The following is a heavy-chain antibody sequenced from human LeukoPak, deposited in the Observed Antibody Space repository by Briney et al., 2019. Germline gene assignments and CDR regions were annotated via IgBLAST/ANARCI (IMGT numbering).Heavy chain of an antibody. CDR1: GFTVSNNY. CDR2: IYSGGSA. D-gene: IGHD3-22*01. J-gene: IGHJ4*02. V-gene: IGHV3-53*01. CDR3: AKEVVVVIRDYYFDY. Sequence: GGSLRLSRAASGFTVSNNYMTWVRQPPGKGLEWVSLIYSGGSAYYADSVKGRFTISRDNSKNTLYLQMNSLRSEDTAVYYCAKEVVVVIRDYYFDYWGQGTLVTVSS.